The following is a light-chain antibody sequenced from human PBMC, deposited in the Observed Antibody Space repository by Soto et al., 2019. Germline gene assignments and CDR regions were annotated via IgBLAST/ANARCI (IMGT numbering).Light chain of an antibody. V-gene: IGKV1-39*01. CDR1: RTIDNY. Sequence: DIQMTQSPSSLSASLGDRVTITCRASRTIDNYSNWYQQKPGRAPELLVYATSSLQSGVPSRFTGGGSGTHFTLTISGLQPEDFATYFCQQSYNTPITFGQGTRWRL. CDR2: ATS. J-gene: IGKJ5*01. CDR3: QQSYNTPIT.